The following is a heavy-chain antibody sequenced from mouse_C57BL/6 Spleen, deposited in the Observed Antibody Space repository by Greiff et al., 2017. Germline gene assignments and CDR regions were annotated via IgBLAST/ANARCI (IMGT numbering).Heavy chain of an antibody. CDR2: IYPGSGNT. Sequence: LVESGAELVRPGASVKLSCKASGYTFTDYYINWVKQRPGQGLEWIARIYPGSGNTYYNEKFKGKATLTAEKSSSTAYMQLSSLTSEDSAVYFCARKNDYDGDYAMDYWGQGTSVTVSS. CDR3: ARKNDYDGDYAMDY. V-gene: IGHV1-76*01. J-gene: IGHJ4*01. D-gene: IGHD2-4*01. CDR1: GYTFTDYY.